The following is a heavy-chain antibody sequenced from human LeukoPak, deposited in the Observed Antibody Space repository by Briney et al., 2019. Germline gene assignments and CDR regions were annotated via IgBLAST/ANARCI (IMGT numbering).Heavy chain of an antibody. CDR1: GGSISSYY. D-gene: IGHD3/OR15-3a*01. J-gene: IGHJ5*02. CDR2: IYTSGST. V-gene: IGHV4-4*07. CDR3: ASSWTYPDGFDP. Sequence: SETLSLTCTVSGGSISSYYWSWIRQPAGKGLEWIGRIYTSGSTNYNPSLKSRVTISVDTSKNQFSLKLSSVTAADTAVYYCASSWTYPDGFDPWGQGTLVTVSS.